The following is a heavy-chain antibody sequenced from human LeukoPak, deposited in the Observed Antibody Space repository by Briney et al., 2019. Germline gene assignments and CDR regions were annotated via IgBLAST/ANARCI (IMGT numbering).Heavy chain of an antibody. CDR2: IYSGGST. Sequence: GGSLRLSCAASGFTVSSNYMSWVRQAAGKGLEWVSVIYSGGSTYYANSVKGRFTISRDNSKNTLYLQMNSLRAEDTAVYYCARGYGYANFGVATYYFDYWGQGTLVTVSS. CDR1: GFTVSSNY. J-gene: IGHJ4*02. D-gene: IGHD3-3*01. V-gene: IGHV3-66*01. CDR3: ARGYGYANFGVATYYFDY.